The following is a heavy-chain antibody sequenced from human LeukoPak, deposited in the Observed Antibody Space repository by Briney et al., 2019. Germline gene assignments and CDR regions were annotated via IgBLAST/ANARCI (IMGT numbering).Heavy chain of an antibody. CDR2: IYYSGST. CDR3: ATTYNWNDPFDY. Sequence: PSETLSLTCTVSGGSISSSSYYWGWIRQPPGKGLEWIGSIYYSGSTYYNPSLKSRVTISVDTSKDQFSLKLSSVTAADTAVYYCATTYNWNDPFDYWGQGTLVTVSS. V-gene: IGHV4-39*07. J-gene: IGHJ4*02. CDR1: GGSISSSSYY. D-gene: IGHD1-20*01.